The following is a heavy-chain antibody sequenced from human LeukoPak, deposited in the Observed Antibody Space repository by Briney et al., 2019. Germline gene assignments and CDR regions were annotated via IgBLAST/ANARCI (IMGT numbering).Heavy chain of an antibody. Sequence: EASVKVSCKASGGTFSSHAISWVRQAPGQGLEWMGGIIPIFGTAYYAQKFQGRVTITTDESTSTDYMELSSLRSEDTAVYYCARDRDGYRGGYYFDYWGQGTLVTVSS. J-gene: IGHJ4*02. V-gene: IGHV1-69*05. CDR2: IIPIFGTA. D-gene: IGHD5-24*01. CDR3: ARDRDGYRGGYYFDY. CDR1: GGTFSSHA.